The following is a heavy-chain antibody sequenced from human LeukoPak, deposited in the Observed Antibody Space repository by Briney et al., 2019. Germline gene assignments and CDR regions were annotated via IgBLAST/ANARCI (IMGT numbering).Heavy chain of an antibody. CDR1: GYSFTTYW. J-gene: IGHJ4*02. CDR3: ARLVEGVAGTWGY. Sequence: GESLKIPCKGSGYSFTTYWIDLVRQIPGKGLEWMGMIYSGDSDTTYSPSFQGQVTISADKSIGTAYLQWRSLKASDTAMYCCARLVEGVAGTWGYWGQGTRVLV. V-gene: IGHV5-51*01. CDR2: IYSGDSDT. D-gene: IGHD6-19*01.